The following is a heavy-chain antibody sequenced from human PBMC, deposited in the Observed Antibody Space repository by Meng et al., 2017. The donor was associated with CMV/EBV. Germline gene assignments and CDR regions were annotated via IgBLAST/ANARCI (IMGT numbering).Heavy chain of an antibody. Sequence: ASVKVSCKASGYTFTSYGISWVRQAPGQGLEWMGWISAYNGNTNYAQKLQGRVTMTTDTSTSTAYMELRSLRSDDTAVYYCASGNRLGTYYYDSSGTDYWGQGTLVTVSS. J-gene: IGHJ4*02. CDR3: ASGNRLGTYYYDSSGTDY. CDR1: GYTFTSYG. CDR2: ISAYNGNT. D-gene: IGHD3-22*01. V-gene: IGHV1-18*01.